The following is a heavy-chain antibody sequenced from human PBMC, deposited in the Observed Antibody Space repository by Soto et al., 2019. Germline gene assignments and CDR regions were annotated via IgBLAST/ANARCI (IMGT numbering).Heavy chain of an antibody. D-gene: IGHD6-6*01. V-gene: IGHV1-18*01. CDR2: ISAYNGNT. J-gene: IGHJ4*02. CDR3: ARDTGASIAARVLEY. Sequence: QVHLVQSGSEVKKPGASVKVSYKASGYTFSNYGVNWVRQAPGQGLEWMGYISAYNGNTNYAQKLQGRLTMTTDTSTGTAYMELRNLRSDDTAVDYCARDTGASIAARVLEYWGQGTLVTVSS. CDR1: GYTFSNYG.